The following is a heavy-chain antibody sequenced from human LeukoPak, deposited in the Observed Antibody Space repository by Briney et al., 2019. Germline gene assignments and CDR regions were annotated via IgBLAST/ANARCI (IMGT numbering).Heavy chain of an antibody. CDR2: ISSSGNYT. D-gene: IGHD2-15*01. CDR1: GFTFSDYY. Sequence: PGGSLRLSCAASGFTFSDYYMSWIRQAPGKGLEWVSFISSSGNYTMSAGSVKGRFTISRDDAKNSLYLQMNSLRAEDTAVYYCARGSRVIDYWGQGTLVTVSS. CDR3: ARGSRVIDY. J-gene: IGHJ4*02. V-gene: IGHV3-11*05.